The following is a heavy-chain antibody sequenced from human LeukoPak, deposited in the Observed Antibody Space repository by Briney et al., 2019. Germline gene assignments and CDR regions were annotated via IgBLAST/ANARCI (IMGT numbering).Heavy chain of an antibody. CDR2: ISAYNGNT. CDR1: GYTFTSYG. CDR3: ASYIVVVPAAYLNYYGMDV. V-gene: IGHV1-18*01. D-gene: IGHD2-2*01. J-gene: IGHJ6*02. Sequence: ASVKVSCKASGYTFTSYGISWVRQAPGQGLEWMGWISAYNGNTNYAQKLQGRVTMTTDTSTSTAYMELRSLRSEDTAVYYCASYIVVVPAAYLNYYGMDVWGQGTTVTVSS.